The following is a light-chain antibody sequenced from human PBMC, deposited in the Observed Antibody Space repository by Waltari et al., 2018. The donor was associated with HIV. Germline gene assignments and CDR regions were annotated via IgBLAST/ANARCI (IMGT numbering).Light chain of an antibody. CDR1: HNVLTSK. CDR2: GAA. J-gene: IGKJ4*01. Sequence: VLTQTRDPLPLAPGDRDDLSCRTSHNVLTSKHASYQQRPAQAPRLLIYGAALSTAAVPDSIFGSSAATNVTILITSRVPDDVVSEYCHQQEGSPLTFGGGTRVEIK. CDR3: HQQEGSPLT. V-gene: IGKV3-20*01.